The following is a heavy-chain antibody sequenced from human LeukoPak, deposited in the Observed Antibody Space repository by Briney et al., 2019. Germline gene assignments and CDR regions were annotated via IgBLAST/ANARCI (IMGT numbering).Heavy chain of an antibody. D-gene: IGHD3-16*02. CDR3: ARENRVRLRLGELSYYFDY. CDR2: INHSGST. V-gene: IGHV4-34*01. CDR1: GGSFSGYY. J-gene: IGHJ4*02. Sequence: SETLSLTCAVYGGSFSGYYWSWIRQPPGKGLEWIGEINHSGSTNYNPSLKCRVTISVDTSKNQFSLKLSSVTAADTAVYYCARENRVRLRLGELSYYFDYWGQGTLVTVSS.